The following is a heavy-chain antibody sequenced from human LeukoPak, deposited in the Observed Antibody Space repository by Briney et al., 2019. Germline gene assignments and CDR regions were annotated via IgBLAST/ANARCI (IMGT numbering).Heavy chain of an antibody. Sequence: GESLRLSCAASGFDFSIYGMNWVRQAPGKGLEWVSSINSRGNYIYYSDSLKGRFTISRDNARSSLYLQMNSLRAEDTAVYYCASTTHYYDSSGYYAFDYWGQGTLVTVSS. D-gene: IGHD3-22*01. CDR2: INSRGNYI. CDR1: GFDFSIYG. J-gene: IGHJ4*02. CDR3: ASTTHYYDSSGYYAFDY. V-gene: IGHV3-21*01.